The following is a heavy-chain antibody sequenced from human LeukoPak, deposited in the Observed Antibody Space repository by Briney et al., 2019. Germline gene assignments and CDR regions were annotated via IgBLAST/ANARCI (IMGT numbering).Heavy chain of an antibody. CDR3: ARDGLGSYNFYYYMDV. CDR1: SGSISTSNYY. CDR2: IFYSGST. Sequence: SETLSLTCTVSSGSISTSNYYWGWVRQPPGKALEWIGNIFYSGSTYYSPSLKSRVTISLDTSKNQFSLKLSSVTAADTAVYYCARDGLGSYNFYYYMDVWGKGTTVTVSS. J-gene: IGHJ6*03. V-gene: IGHV4-39*07. D-gene: IGHD3-10*01.